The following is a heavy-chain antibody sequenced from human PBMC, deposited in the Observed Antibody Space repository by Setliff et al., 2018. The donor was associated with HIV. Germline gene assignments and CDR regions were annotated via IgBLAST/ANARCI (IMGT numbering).Heavy chain of an antibody. D-gene: IGHD6-13*01. J-gene: IGHJ4*02. CDR2: INGDSGRT. CDR3: ANGGLQYSSIDY. CDR1: GYSLSNYA. Sequence: PGESLKISCKGFGYSLSNYAFSWVRQAPGKGLEWVSAINGDSGRTYYADFAKGRFTISSDTSKSTLSLQMETLRADDTAIYYCANGGLQYSSIDYWGQGTLVTVSS. V-gene: IGHV3-23*01.